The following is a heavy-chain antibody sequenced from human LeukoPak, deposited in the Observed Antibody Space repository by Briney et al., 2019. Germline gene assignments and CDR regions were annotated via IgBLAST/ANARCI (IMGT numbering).Heavy chain of an antibody. J-gene: IGHJ4*02. D-gene: IGHD3-22*01. CDR1: GFTFSSYA. Sequence: GGSLRLSCAASGFTFSSYAMHWVRQAPGKGLEWVAVISYDGSNKYYADSVKGRFTISRDNSKNTLYLQMNSLRAEDTAVYYCARDLPWGYYDSSGYYANGYDYWGQGTLVTVSS. V-gene: IGHV3-30*04. CDR2: ISYDGSNK. CDR3: ARDLPWGYYDSSGYYANGYDY.